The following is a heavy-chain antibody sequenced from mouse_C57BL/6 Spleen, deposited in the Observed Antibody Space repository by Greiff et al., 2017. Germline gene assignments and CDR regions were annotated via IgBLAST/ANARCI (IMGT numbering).Heavy chain of an antibody. CDR2: INPNNGGT. Sequence: EVQLQQSGPELVKPGASVKISCKASGYTFTDYYMNWVKQSHGKSLEWIGDINPNNGGTSYNQKFKGKATLTVDKSSSTAYMELRSLTSEDSAVYYCARWGYSNPYAMDYWGQGTSVTVSS. D-gene: IGHD2-5*01. CDR3: ARWGYSNPYAMDY. CDR1: GYTFTDYY. V-gene: IGHV1-26*01. J-gene: IGHJ4*01.